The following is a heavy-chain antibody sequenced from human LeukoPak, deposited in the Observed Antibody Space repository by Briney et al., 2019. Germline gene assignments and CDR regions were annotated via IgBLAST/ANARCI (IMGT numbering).Heavy chain of an antibody. CDR1: GFTFSSYG. Sequence: PGGSLRLSCAASGFTFSSYGMHWVRQAPGKGLEWVAFIRYDGSNKYYADSVKCRFTISRDNSKNTLYLQMNSLRAEDTDVYYCAKDRGGYCSGGSCHALDYWGQGTLVTVSS. CDR2: IRYDGSNK. J-gene: IGHJ4*02. D-gene: IGHD2-15*01. CDR3: AKDRGGYCSGGSCHALDY. V-gene: IGHV3-30*02.